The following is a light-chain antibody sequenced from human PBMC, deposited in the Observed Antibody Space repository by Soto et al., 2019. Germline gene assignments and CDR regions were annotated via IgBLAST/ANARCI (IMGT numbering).Light chain of an antibody. CDR2: GNS. Sequence: QAVVTQPPSVSGAPGQRVTISCTGSSSNIGAGYDVHWYQQLPGTAPKLLIYGNSNRPSGVPDRFPGSKSGTSASLAITGLQAEDEADYYCQSYDSSLSGVVFGGGTQLTVL. CDR3: QSYDSSLSGVV. V-gene: IGLV1-40*01. J-gene: IGLJ2*01. CDR1: SSNIGAGYD.